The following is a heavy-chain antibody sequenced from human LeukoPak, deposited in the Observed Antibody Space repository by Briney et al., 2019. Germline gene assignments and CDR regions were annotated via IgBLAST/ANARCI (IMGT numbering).Heavy chain of an antibody. Sequence: GGSLRLSCAASGFTFSSYEMNWVRQAPGKGLEWVSYSSSSGSTIYYADSVKGRFTISRDNATTSLYLQMNSLRAEDTAVYYCASQYGSGSYEDYFDYWGQGTLVTVSS. D-gene: IGHD3-10*01. CDR1: GFTFSSYE. CDR3: ASQYGSGSYEDYFDY. J-gene: IGHJ4*02. CDR2: SSSSGSTI. V-gene: IGHV3-48*03.